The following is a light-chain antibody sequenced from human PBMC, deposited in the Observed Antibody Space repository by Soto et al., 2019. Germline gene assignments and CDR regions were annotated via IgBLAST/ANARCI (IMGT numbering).Light chain of an antibody. CDR3: QHYNVYPWT. V-gene: IGKV1-5*03. CDR2: KAS. J-gene: IGKJ1*01. CDR1: QTISSW. Sequence: DIQMTQSPSTLSGSVGDGVTITCRASQTISSWLAWYQQKPGKAPKLLIYKASSLQSGVPSRFSGSGSGTEFTLTISSLQPDDFATYYCQHYNVYPWTFGQGTKVDIK.